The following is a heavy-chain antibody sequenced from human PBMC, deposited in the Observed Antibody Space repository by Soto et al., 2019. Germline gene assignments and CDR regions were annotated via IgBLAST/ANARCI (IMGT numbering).Heavy chain of an antibody. J-gene: IGHJ4*02. CDR3: VRDLLGSGGHFDY. CDR1: GFIFSSFG. V-gene: IGHV3-30*02. Sequence: GGSLRLSCAASGFIFSSFGMHWVRQAPGKGLEWVAHIRYDGSNTYYADSVKGRFTVSRDNSRNTLYLQMNTLRAEDTAVYHCVRDLLGSGGHFDYWGQGTPVTVSS. CDR2: IRYDGSNT. D-gene: IGHD7-27*01.